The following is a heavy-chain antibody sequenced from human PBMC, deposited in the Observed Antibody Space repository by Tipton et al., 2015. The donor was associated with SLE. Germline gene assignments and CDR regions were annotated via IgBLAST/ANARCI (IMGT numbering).Heavy chain of an antibody. J-gene: IGHJ3*01. CDR1: GASFSSYY. CDR2: IYYSGST. D-gene: IGHD1-1*01. CDR3: ARSPSILPTASDVFDV. V-gene: IGHV4-59*08. Sequence: TLSLTCNVSGASFSSYYWTWIRQSPGKGLEWIGYIYYSGSTKYNPSLKSRVTISVDTSKNQLSLKLNSVTAADTAVYFCARSPSILPTASDVFDVWGQVTVVTVSS.